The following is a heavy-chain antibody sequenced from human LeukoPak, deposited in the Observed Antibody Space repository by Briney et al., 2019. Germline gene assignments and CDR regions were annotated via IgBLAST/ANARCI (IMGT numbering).Heavy chain of an antibody. J-gene: IGHJ4*02. CDR3: AILRTASSFDF. CDR2: INHSGST. D-gene: IGHD1-1*01. Sequence: SETLSLTCAVYGGSFSGYYWSWIRQPPGKGLEWIGEINHSGSTNYNPSLKSRVTISVDTSKNQFSLKLSSVTAAGTAIYYCAILRTASSFDFWGQGTLVTVSS. CDR1: GGSFSGYY. V-gene: IGHV4-34*01.